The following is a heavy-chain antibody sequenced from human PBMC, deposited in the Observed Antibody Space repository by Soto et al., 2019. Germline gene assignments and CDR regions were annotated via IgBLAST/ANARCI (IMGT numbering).Heavy chain of an antibody. V-gene: IGHV5-51*01. D-gene: IGHD6-6*01. J-gene: IGHJ4*01. Sequence: PGESLKISCKGSGYSFTSYWIGWVRQMPGKGLEWMGIIYPGDSDTRYSPSFQGQVTISADKSISTAYLQWSSLKASDTAMYYCARRKGGQLVRRYYFDYWGQGTLVTVSS. CDR3: ARRKGGQLVRRYYFDY. CDR2: IYPGDSDT. CDR1: GYSFTSYW.